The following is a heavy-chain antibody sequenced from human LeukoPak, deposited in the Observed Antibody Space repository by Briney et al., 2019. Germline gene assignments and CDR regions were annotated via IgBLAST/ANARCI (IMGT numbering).Heavy chain of an antibody. Sequence: KVSCKTSGYTFSDYYLHWVRQAPGQGLEWMGIIYPGDSDTRYSPSFQGQVTISADKSISTAYLQWSSLKASDTAMYYCARHLFAYCGGDCYSAIGYWGQGTLVTVSS. CDR2: IYPGDSDT. CDR3: ARHLFAYCGGDCYSAIGY. V-gene: IGHV5-51*01. D-gene: IGHD2-21*02. CDR1: GYTFSDYY. J-gene: IGHJ4*02.